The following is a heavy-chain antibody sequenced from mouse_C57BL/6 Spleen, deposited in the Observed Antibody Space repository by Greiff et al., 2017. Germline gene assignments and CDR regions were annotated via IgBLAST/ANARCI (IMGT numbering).Heavy chain of an antibody. D-gene: IGHD1-1*02. V-gene: IGHV1-64*01. Sequence: QVQLQQSGAELVKPGASVKLSCKASGNTFTSYWMHWVKQRPGQGLEWIGMIHPNSGSTNYNEKFKSKATLTVDKSSSTAYMQLSSLTFEDSAVYYCAQVADYYAMDYWGQGTSVTVSS. CDR3: AQVADYYAMDY. J-gene: IGHJ4*01. CDR1: GNTFTSYW. CDR2: IHPNSGST.